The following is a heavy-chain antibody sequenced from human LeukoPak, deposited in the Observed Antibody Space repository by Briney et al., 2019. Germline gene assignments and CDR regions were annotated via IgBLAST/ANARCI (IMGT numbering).Heavy chain of an antibody. CDR2: INPNSGGT. CDR1: GYTFTGYY. J-gene: IGHJ5*02. Sequence: GASVKVSCKASGYTFTGYYMHWVRQAPGQGLEWMGWINPNSGGTNYAQKFQGRVTMTRDTSISTAYMELSRLRSDDTAVYYCARGFYIDYGYWFDPWGLGTLVTVSS. CDR3: ARGFYIDYGYWFDP. D-gene: IGHD4-17*01. V-gene: IGHV1-2*02.